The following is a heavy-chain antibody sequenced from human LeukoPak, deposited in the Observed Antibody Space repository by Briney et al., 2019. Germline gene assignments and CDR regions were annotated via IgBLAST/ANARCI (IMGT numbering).Heavy chain of an antibody. D-gene: IGHD3-10*01. J-gene: IGHJ4*02. V-gene: IGHV3-23*01. CDR1: GFTFSSYA. CDR2: ISGCSSDT. Sequence: GGSLRLSCAASGFTFSSYAMSWVRQVPGKGLEWVSAISGCSSDTYYADSVKGRFTISRDNSKSTLYLQMNSLRAEDTAVYNCAKDLGGEGGSGFPGYWGQGTLVTVSS. CDR3: AKDLGGEGGSGFPGY.